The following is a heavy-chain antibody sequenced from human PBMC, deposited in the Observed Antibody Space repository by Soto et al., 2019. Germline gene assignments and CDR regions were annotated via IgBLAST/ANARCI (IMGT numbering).Heavy chain of an antibody. CDR3: ASGLSGYSYASGFDY. D-gene: IGHD3-3*01. V-gene: IGHV1-46*01. Sequence: GPSVKVSCKASGYTFTSYYMHWVRQAPGQGLEWMGIINPSGGSTSYAQKFQGRVTMTRDTSTSTVYMELSSLRSEDTAVYYCASGLSGYSYASGFDYWGQGTLVTVSS. CDR2: INPSGGST. CDR1: GYTFTSYY. J-gene: IGHJ4*02.